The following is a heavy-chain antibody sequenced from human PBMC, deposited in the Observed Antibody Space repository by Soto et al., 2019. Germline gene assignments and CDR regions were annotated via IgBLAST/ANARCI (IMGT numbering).Heavy chain of an antibody. Sequence: ASVKVSCKXSGYTFTSYGISWVRQAPGQGLEWMGWISAYNGNTNYAQKLQGRVTMTTDTSTSTAYMELRSLRSDDTAVYYCARDTRIGPPFDYWGQGTLVTVSS. CDR3: ARDTRIGPPFDY. V-gene: IGHV1-18*04. CDR2: ISAYNGNT. D-gene: IGHD2-15*01. J-gene: IGHJ4*02. CDR1: GYTFTSYG.